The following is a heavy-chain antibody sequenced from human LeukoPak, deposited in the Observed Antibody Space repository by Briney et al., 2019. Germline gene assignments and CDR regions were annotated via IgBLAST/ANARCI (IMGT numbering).Heavy chain of an antibody. V-gene: IGHV3-48*03. Sequence: PGGSLRLSCAASGFTFSSYEMNWVRQAPGKGLEWVSYISSSGSTIYYADSVKGRFTISRDNAKNSLYLQMNSLRAEDTAVYYCARDPLRDTAMGYVHGWFDPWGQGTLVTVSS. J-gene: IGHJ5*02. CDR3: ARDPLRDTAMGYVHGWFDP. CDR2: ISSSGSTI. D-gene: IGHD5-18*01. CDR1: GFTFSSYE.